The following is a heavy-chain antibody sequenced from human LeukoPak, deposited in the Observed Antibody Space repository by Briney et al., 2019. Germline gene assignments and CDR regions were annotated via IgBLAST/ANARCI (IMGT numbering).Heavy chain of an antibody. CDR1: GFTFSSYA. CDR2: ISASGGST. D-gene: IGHD3-10*01. Sequence: GGSLRLSCAASGFTFSSYAMSWVRQAPGKGLEWVSAISASGGSTYYADSVKGRFTISRDNSKNTLYLQMNSLRAEDTAVYYCAKVIWFGELFFDYWGLGTLVTVSS. J-gene: IGHJ4*02. CDR3: AKVIWFGELFFDY. V-gene: IGHV3-23*01.